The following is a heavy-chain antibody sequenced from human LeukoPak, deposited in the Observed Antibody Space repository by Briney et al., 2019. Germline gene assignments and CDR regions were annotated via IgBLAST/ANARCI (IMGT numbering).Heavy chain of an antibody. CDR1: GGTFSSYA. Sequence: ASVKVSCKASGGTFSSYAISWVRQAPGQGLEWMGGIIPIFGTANYAQKFQGRVTITADESTSTAYMELSSLRSEDTAVYYCARGRVVGATKGPNDAFDIWGQGTMVTVSS. CDR3: ARGRVVGATKGPNDAFDI. J-gene: IGHJ3*02. D-gene: IGHD1-26*01. CDR2: IIPIFGTA. V-gene: IGHV1-69*13.